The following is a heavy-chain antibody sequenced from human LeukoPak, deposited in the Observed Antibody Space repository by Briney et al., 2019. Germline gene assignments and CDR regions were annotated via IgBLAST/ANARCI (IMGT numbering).Heavy chain of an antibody. Sequence: PSETLSLTCGVSGYSISSGYYWGWIRQPPGKGLEWIGSIYQSGSTYYNPSLKSRVTISVDMSKNQFSLNLTSVTAADTAVYYCARGLAAVTYYYYYYMDVWGKGTTVTVSS. CDR3: ARGLAAVTYYYYYYMDV. CDR2: IYQSGST. D-gene: IGHD6-25*01. J-gene: IGHJ6*03. V-gene: IGHV4-38-2*01. CDR1: GYSISSGYY.